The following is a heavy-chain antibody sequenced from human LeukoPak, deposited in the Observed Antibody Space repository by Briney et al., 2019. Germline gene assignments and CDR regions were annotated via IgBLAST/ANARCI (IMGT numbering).Heavy chain of an antibody. D-gene: IGHD2-15*01. V-gene: IGHV3-48*01. CDR2: ISSSSSTI. Sequence: GGSLRLSCAASGFTFSSYSMSWVRQAPGKGLEWVSYISSSSSTIYYADSVKGRFTISRDNAKNSLYLQMNSLRAEDTAVYYCARDSTPVGDAFDIWGQGTMVTVSS. CDR1: GFTFSSYS. J-gene: IGHJ3*02. CDR3: ARDSTPVGDAFDI.